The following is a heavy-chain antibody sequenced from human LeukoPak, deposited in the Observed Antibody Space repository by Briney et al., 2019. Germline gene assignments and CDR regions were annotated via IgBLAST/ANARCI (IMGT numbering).Heavy chain of an antibody. CDR2: VSHRGAT. J-gene: IGHJ6*02. CDR1: GASINGFF. D-gene: IGHD1-26*01. CDR3: ARDRRGSFYTFDL. Sequence: PSETLSLTCSVSGASINGFFWNWVRQIPEKGLEWIGYVSHRGATTSNPTLKSRVSITIDTSKSQISLTMTSVTAADSALYYCARDRRGSFYTFDLWGPGTTVSVS. V-gene: IGHV4-59*01.